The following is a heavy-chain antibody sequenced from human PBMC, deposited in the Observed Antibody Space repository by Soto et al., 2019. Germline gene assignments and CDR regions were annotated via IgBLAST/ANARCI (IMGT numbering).Heavy chain of an antibody. V-gene: IGHV4-39*01. D-gene: IGHD5-12*01. Sequence: SETLSLTCTVSGGSISSSSYYWGWIRQPPGKGLEWIGSIYYSGSTYYNPSLKSRVTISVDTSKNQFSLKLSSVTAADTAVYYCARLKGYSGYDWGTVDYWGQGTLVTVSS. J-gene: IGHJ4*02. CDR3: ARLKGYSGYDWGTVDY. CDR2: IYYSGST. CDR1: GGSISSSSYY.